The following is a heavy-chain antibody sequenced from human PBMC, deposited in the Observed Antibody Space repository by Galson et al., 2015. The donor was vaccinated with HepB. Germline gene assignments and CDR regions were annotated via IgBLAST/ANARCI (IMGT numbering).Heavy chain of an antibody. CDR2: IWYDGSNK. J-gene: IGHJ6*03. D-gene: IGHD3-3*01. Sequence: SLRLSCAASGFTFSSYGMHWVRQAPGKGLEWVAVIWYDGSNKYYADSVKGRFTISRDNSKNTLYLQMNSLRAENTAVYYCAREGGGSGYDFWSGYYTPYYYYMDVWGKGTTVTVSS. V-gene: IGHV3-33*01. CDR1: GFTFSSYG. CDR3: AREGGGSGYDFWSGYYTPYYYYMDV.